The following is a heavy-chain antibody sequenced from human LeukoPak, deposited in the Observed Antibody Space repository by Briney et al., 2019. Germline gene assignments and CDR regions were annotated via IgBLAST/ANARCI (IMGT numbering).Heavy chain of an antibody. V-gene: IGHV1-18*01. CDR1: GYIFTSYV. D-gene: IGHD2-8*01. CDR3: VRDIQWRFDP. Sequence: PSVKVSCTASGYIFTSYVISWVRQAAGQGLEWMGWISTNKGNTNYAQRLQGRVTMTTDTSTSTAYMELRSLRSDDTAIYYCVRDIQWRFDPWGQGTLVTVSS. CDR2: ISTNKGNT. J-gene: IGHJ5*02.